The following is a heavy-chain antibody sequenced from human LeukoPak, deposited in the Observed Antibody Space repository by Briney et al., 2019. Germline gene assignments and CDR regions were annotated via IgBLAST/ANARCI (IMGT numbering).Heavy chain of an antibody. V-gene: IGHV1-69*04. Sequence: SVKVSCKASGGTFSSYAISWVRQAPGQGLEWMGRIIPILGIANYAQKFQGRVTITADKSTSTAYMELSSLRSEDTAVYYCARDWGRGRGWFDPWGQGTLVTVSS. CDR3: ARDWGRGRGWFDP. D-gene: IGHD3-16*01. J-gene: IGHJ5*02. CDR1: GGTFSSYA. CDR2: IIPILGIA.